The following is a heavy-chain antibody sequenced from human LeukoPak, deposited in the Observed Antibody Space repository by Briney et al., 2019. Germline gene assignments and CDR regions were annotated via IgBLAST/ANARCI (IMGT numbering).Heavy chain of an antibody. V-gene: IGHV1-69*02. CDR3: AGEDSSSDRFDY. CDR1: GGTFSSYT. Sequence: GASVKVSCKASGGTFSSYTISWVRQAPGQGLEWMGRIIPILGIANYAQKFQGRVTITADKSTSTAYMELSSLRSEDTAVYCCAGEDSSSDRFDYWGQGTLDTVSS. J-gene: IGHJ4*02. CDR2: IIPILGIA. D-gene: IGHD6-6*01.